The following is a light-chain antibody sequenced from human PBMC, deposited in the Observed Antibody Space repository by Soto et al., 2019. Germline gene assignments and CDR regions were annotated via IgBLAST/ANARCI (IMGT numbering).Light chain of an antibody. J-gene: IGLJ2*01. Sequence: QSVLTQPASVSGSPGQSITISCTGTSSDVGGYNYVSWYHQHPSKAPKLMIYDVSNRPSGVSNRFSGSKSGNTASLTISGLQAEDDADYYCSSYTSSSTPVVFGGGTKLTVL. CDR1: SSDVGGYNY. CDR2: DVS. V-gene: IGLV2-14*01. CDR3: SSYTSSSTPVV.